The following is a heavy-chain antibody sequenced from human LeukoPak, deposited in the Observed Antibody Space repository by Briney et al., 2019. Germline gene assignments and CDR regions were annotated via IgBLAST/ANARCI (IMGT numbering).Heavy chain of an antibody. CDR1: GASISTYY. V-gene: IGHV4-4*07. J-gene: IGHJ6*04. D-gene: IGHD1-26*01. Sequence: SETLSLTCTVSGASISTYYWSWFRQPAGTGLEWIGRIHASGSTYYNPSLKSRVSMSIDLSKNQFSLSLNSVTAADTAVFYCARDIGSRIWGKGTTVIVSS. CDR2: IHASGST. CDR3: ARDIGSRI.